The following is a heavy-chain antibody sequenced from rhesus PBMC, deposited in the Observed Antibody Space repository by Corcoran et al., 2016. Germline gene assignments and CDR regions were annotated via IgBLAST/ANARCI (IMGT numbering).Heavy chain of an antibody. D-gene: IGHD4-29*01. J-gene: IGHJ5-1*01. CDR3: ARDDYGYRFDV. CDR1: GGSIRSNY. V-gene: IGHV4-160*01. CDR2: IYGSGGST. Sequence: QVQLQESGPGLVKPSETLSLTCAVSGGSIRSNYWRWIRQAPGQGLEWIGRIYGSGGSTDYNPPLKSRVTMSTDTSKNQFSLKLSSVTAADTAVYYCARDDYGYRFDVWGPGVLVTVSS.